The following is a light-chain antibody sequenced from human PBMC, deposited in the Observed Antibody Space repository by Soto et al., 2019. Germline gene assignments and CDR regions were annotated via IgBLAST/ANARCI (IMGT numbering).Light chain of an antibody. CDR2: DAS. J-gene: IGKJ1*01. CDR3: QQYNSYSPA. V-gene: IGKV1-5*01. Sequence: DIQMTQYPATLSASVGDRVTITCRASQSIGSWLAWFQQTPGKPPKLLIYDASSLESGVPSRFSGSGSGTEFTLTISSLQPDDFATYYCQQYNSYSPAFGQGTKVDIK. CDR1: QSIGSW.